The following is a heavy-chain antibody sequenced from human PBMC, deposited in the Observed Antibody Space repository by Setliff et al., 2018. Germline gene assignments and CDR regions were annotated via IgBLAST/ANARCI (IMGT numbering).Heavy chain of an antibody. J-gene: IGHJ3*01. D-gene: IGHD1-20*01. CDR1: GGSISSYY. V-gene: IGHV4-59*01. CDR2: IYYSGST. Sequence: SETLSLTCTVSGGSISSYYWSWIRQPPGKGLEWIAYIYYSGSTNYNPSLKSRVTISVDTSKNQFSLKLSSVTAADTAVYCCARGNNWEPDAFDVWGQGTMVTVSS. CDR3: ARGNNWEPDAFDV.